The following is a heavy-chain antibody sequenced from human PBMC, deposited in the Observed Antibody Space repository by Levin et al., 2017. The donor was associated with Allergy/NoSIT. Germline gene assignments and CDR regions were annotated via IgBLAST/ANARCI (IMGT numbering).Heavy chain of an antibody. D-gene: IGHD3-3*01. V-gene: IGHV3-48*03. CDR2: ISSTGSTI. CDR1: GFTFSSYE. CDR3: ARQLGNFWSGYNYFDY. Sequence: TGGSLRLSCAASGFTFSSYEMNWVRRAPGKGLEWVSYISSTGSTIYSADSVKGRFTISRDNAKNSLYLHMNSLRAEDTAVYYCARQLGNFWSGYNYFDYWDQGTLVTVSS. J-gene: IGHJ4*02.